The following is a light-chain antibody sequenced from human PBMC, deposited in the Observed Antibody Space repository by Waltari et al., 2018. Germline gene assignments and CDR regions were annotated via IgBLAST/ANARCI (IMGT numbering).Light chain of an antibody. J-gene: IGKJ4*01. CDR3: LQFSDWPPSLT. V-gene: IGKV3-15*01. Sequence: EIVMPQSPATLSVSRRDRVTLSCRASQNIGSNLAWYQQKPGQAPRLLIYGASTRATDVPARFSGSGSGAEFTLTITSLQSEDFAVYYCLQFSDWPPSLTFGGGTKVEIK. CDR2: GAS. CDR1: QNIGSN.